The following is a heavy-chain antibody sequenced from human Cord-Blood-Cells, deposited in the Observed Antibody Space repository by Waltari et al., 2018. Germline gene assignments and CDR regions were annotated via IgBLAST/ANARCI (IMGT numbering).Heavy chain of an antibody. D-gene: IGHD3-10*01. CDR2: IDSGGRT. CDR1: GFTVSSNY. Sequence: EVQLVESGGGLVQPGGSLRLSCAASGFTVSSNYMSWVRQAPGKGLGWVAVIDSGGRTYYAESVKGRFTISRDNSKNTLYLQMNSLRAEDTAVYYCASSSKGFGELLLYYFDYWGQGTLVTVSS. J-gene: IGHJ4*02. V-gene: IGHV3-66*01. CDR3: ASSSKGFGELLLYYFDY.